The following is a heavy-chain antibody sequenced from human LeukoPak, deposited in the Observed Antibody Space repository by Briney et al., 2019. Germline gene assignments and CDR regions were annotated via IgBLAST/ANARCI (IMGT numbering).Heavy chain of an antibody. CDR1: GFTFSSYV. CDR3: AKGSCGGDCYRAYYYYYMDV. CDR2: IWYDGSNK. D-gene: IGHD2-21*02. Sequence: GRSLRLSCAASGFTFSSYVMHWVRQAPGKGLEWVAVIWYDGSNKYYADSVKGRFTISRDNSKNTLYLQMNSLRAEDTAVYYCAKGSCGGDCYRAYYYYYMDVWGKGTTVTVS. J-gene: IGHJ6*03. V-gene: IGHV3-33*06.